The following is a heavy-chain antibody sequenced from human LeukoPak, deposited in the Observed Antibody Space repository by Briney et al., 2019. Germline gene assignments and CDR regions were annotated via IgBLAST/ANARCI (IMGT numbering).Heavy chain of an antibody. J-gene: IGHJ4*02. D-gene: IGHD2-2*01. CDR3: AREYCSSTSCHLFDY. CDR1: GGSISSGGYY. CDR2: IYYSGST. Sequence: PSQTLSLTCTVSGGSISSGGYYWSWLRQHPGKGLEWIGYIYYSGSTYYNPSLKSRVTISVDTSKNQFSLKLSSVTAADTAVYYCAREYCSSTSCHLFDYWGQGTLVTVSS. V-gene: IGHV4-31*03.